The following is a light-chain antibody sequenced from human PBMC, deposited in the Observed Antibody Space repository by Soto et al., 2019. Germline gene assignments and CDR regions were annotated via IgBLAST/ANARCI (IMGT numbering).Light chain of an antibody. Sequence: EVVMTQSPATLSVSPGEKVTFSCRASQSVTTNLAWYQHKPGQSPRLLISDASTGASGIPPRFSGSGSGTEFTLTIDRLQSADFAVYYCQQYDRWPVNFGGGTKV. J-gene: IGKJ4*01. CDR3: QQYDRWPVN. CDR2: DAS. V-gene: IGKV3-15*01. CDR1: QSVTTN.